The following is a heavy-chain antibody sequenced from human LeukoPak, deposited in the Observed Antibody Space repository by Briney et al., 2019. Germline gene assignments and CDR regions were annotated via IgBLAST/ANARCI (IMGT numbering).Heavy chain of an antibody. V-gene: IGHV1-18*01. D-gene: IGHD4-17*01. CDR3: ASGDHDYGDYGSPEYFQH. CDR1: GYTFTSYG. J-gene: IGHJ1*01. Sequence: AASVKVSCKASGYTFTSYGISWVRQAPGQGLEWMGWISAYNGNTNYAQKLQGRVTMTTDTSTSTAYMELRSLRSDDTAVYYCASGDHDYGDYGSPEYFQHWGQGTLVTVSS. CDR2: ISAYNGNT.